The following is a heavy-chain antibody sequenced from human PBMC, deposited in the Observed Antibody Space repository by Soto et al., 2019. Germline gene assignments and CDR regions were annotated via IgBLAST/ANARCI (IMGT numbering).Heavy chain of an antibody. CDR1: GFPFINYA. Sequence: EVQLLDSGGGSVQPGGSLRLSCAASGFPFINYAMHWVRQAPGKVLEWVSAISGSGGRTYYGDSVKGRFTISRDNSKDTLYLHMNRLTAEDTAVYFCAKEGVRDSSISLYSFEQWGQGTLVTVSS. D-gene: IGHD3-10*01. CDR3: AKEGVRDSSISLYSFEQ. V-gene: IGHV3-23*01. J-gene: IGHJ4*02. CDR2: ISGSGGRT.